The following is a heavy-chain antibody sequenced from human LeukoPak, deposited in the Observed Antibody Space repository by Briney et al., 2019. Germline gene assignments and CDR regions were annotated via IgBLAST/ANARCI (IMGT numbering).Heavy chain of an antibody. V-gene: IGHV4-61*09. CDR1: GGSISSGSYY. J-gene: IGHJ4*02. Sequence: SETLSLTCTVSGGSISSGSYYWSWIRQPAGKGLEWVGHVYTSGSTNSNPSLKSRVTISVDTSKNQFSLKLSSVTAADTAVYYCARWRELLDYYFDYWGQGTLVTVSS. D-gene: IGHD1-26*01. CDR2: VYTSGST. CDR3: ARWRELLDYYFDY.